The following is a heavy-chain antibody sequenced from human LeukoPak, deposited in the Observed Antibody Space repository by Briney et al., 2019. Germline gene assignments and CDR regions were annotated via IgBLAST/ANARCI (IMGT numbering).Heavy chain of an antibody. CDR2: INHSGST. CDR1: GGSFSGYY. J-gene: IGHJ3*02. D-gene: IGHD1-26*01. CDR3: ARGRPVPGGAFDI. V-gene: IGHV4-34*01. Sequence: SETLSLTCAVYGGSFSGYYWSWIRQPPGKGLEWIGEINHSGSTNYNPSLKSRVTISVDTSKNQFSLKLSPVTAADTAVYYCARGRPVPGGAFDIWGQGTMVTVSS.